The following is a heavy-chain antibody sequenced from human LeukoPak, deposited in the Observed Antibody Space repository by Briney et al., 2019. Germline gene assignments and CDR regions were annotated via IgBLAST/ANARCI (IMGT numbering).Heavy chain of an antibody. CDR2: ISTTSNTI. V-gene: IGHV3-48*01. CDR3: ARDQWLDY. CDR1: GFTFCGYI. Sequence: GGSLRLSCAASGFTFCGYIMNWVRDAPRKGLEWVSFISTTSNTIYYADSVKGRFTVSRDNAKNSLYLQMNSLRAEDTAVYYCARDQWLDYWGQGTLVTVSS. D-gene: IGHD6-19*01. J-gene: IGHJ4*02.